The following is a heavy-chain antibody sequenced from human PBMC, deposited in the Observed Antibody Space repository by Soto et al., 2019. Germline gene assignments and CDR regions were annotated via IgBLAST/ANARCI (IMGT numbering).Heavy chain of an antibody. J-gene: IGHJ6*02. CDR1: GFTFSSYS. CDR2: ISSSSSTI. CDR3: ARDSGSSWYSSRLDV. V-gene: IGHV3-48*02. D-gene: IGHD6-13*01. Sequence: GGSLRLSCAASGFTFSSYSMNWVRQAPGKGLEWVSYISSSSSTIYYADSVKGRFTISRDNAKNSLYLQMNSLRDEDTAVYYCARDSGSSWYSSRLDVWGQGTTVTVSS.